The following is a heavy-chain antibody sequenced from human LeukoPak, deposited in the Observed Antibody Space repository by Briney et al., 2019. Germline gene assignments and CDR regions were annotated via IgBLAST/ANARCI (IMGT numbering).Heavy chain of an antibody. CDR2: IKQDGSEK. CDR3: AKDHPHPLLYCSGGSCYSGY. D-gene: IGHD2-15*01. J-gene: IGHJ4*02. CDR1: GFTFSSYW. V-gene: IGHV3-7*03. Sequence: GGSLRLSCAASGFTFSSYWMSWVRQAPGKGLGWVANIKQDGSEKYYVDSVKGRFTISRDNAKNSLYLQMNSLRAEDTAVYYCAKDHPHPLLYCSGGSCYSGYWGQGTLVTVSS.